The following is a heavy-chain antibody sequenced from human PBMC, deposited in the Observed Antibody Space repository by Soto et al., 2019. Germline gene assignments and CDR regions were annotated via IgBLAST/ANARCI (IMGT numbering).Heavy chain of an antibody. CDR3: ARGHIPVYGPVPDYFDS. D-gene: IGHD2-21*01. J-gene: IGHJ4*02. Sequence: QVHLQQWGAGLLNPSETLSLTCGVYGGSLRGSYWSWIRQPPGNALDLLGKVTHSGSTTFNPSLKGRVSVSVDTSDNQFSLKLTSVTAADTAVYYCARGHIPVYGPVPDYFDSWGQGTLVTVSS. V-gene: IGHV4-34*02. CDR2: VTHSGST. CDR1: GGSLRGSY.